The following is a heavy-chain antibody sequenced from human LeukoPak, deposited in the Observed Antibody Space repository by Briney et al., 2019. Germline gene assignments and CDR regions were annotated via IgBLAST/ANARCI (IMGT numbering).Heavy chain of an antibody. J-gene: IGHJ3*02. CDR3: AREGYYGSGSYYPSAFDI. V-gene: IGHV1-69*04. CDR2: IIPILGIA. CDR1: GGTFSSYA. D-gene: IGHD3-10*01. Sequence: SVKVSCKASGGTFSSYAISWVRQAPGQGLEWMGRIIPILGIANYAQRFQGRVTITADKSTSTAYMELSSLRSEDTAVYYCAREGYYGSGSYYPSAFDIWGQGTMVTVSS.